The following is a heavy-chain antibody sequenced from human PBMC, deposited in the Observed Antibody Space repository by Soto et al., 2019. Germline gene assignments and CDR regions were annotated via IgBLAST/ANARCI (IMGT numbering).Heavy chain of an antibody. Sequence: RASVKVSCKASGGTFSSYAISWVRQAPGQGLEWMGGIIPIFGTANYAQKFQGRVTITADESTSTAYMELSSLRSEDTAVYYCARGPQGYFDYWGQGTLVTVSS. CDR2: IIPIFGTA. CDR3: ARGPQGYFDY. CDR1: GGTFSSYA. J-gene: IGHJ4*02. V-gene: IGHV1-69*13.